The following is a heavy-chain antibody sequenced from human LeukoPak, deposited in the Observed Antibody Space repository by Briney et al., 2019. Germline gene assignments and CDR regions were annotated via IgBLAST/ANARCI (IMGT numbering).Heavy chain of an antibody. V-gene: IGHV1-2*02. Sequence: ASVKVSCKASGYTFTGYYMHWVRQAPGQELEWMGWINPNSGGTNYAQKFQGRVTMTRDTSISTAYMELSRLRSDDTAVYYCARGAPFQQQLIGNYWGQGTLVTVSS. CDR1: GYTFTGYY. CDR2: INPNSGGT. D-gene: IGHD6-13*01. CDR3: ARGAPFQQQLIGNY. J-gene: IGHJ4*02.